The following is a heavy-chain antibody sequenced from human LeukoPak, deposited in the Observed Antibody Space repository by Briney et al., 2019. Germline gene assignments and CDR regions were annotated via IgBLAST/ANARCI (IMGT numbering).Heavy chain of an antibody. J-gene: IGHJ3*02. CDR2: IRYDGSNK. D-gene: IGHD1-26*01. Sequence: PGGSLRLSCAASGFTFSSYGMHWVRQAPGKGLEWVAFIRYDGSNKYYADSVKGRFTISRDNSKNTLYLQMNSLRAEDTAVYYCAKPQGGGSYIGDAFDIWGQGTMVTVSS. V-gene: IGHV3-30*02. CDR3: AKPQGGGSYIGDAFDI. CDR1: GFTFSSYG.